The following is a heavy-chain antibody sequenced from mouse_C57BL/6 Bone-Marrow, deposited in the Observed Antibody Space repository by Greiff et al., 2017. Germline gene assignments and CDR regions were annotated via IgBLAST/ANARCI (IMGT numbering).Heavy chain of an antibody. D-gene: IGHD2-13*01. CDR3: ARHRLKVNDMDY. Sequence: EVKLMESGGDLVKPGGSLKLSCAASGFTFSSYGMSWVRQTPDKRLEWVATISSGGSYTYYPDSVKGRFTISRDNAKNTLYLQMSSLKSEDTAMYYCARHRLKVNDMDYWGQGTSVTVSS. V-gene: IGHV5-6*01. J-gene: IGHJ4*01. CDR2: ISSGGSYT. CDR1: GFTFSSYG.